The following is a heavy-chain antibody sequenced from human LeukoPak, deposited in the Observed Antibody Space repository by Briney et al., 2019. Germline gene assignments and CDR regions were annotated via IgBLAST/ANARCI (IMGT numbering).Heavy chain of an antibody. Sequence: GESLKISCKGSGYTFTSYGISWVRQAPGQGLEWMGWISACNGNTNYAQKLQGRVTMTTDTSTSTAYMELRSLRSDDTAVYYCARVPTVIGRSYWFDPWGQGTLVTVSS. CDR2: ISACNGNT. D-gene: IGHD4-17*01. J-gene: IGHJ5*02. V-gene: IGHV1-18*01. CDR1: GYTFTSYG. CDR3: ARVPTVIGRSYWFDP.